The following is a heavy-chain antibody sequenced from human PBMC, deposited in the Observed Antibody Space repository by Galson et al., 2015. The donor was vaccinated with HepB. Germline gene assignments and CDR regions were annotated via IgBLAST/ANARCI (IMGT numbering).Heavy chain of an antibody. CDR1: GDSVSSNSAA. CDR3: ARAGGGGSWTGNWFDP. Sequence: CAISGDSVSSNSAAWNWLRQSPSRGLEWLGRTYYRSMWYNEYAVSVNGRITINPDTSKNQFSLQLNSVTPEDTAVYYCARAGGGGSWTGNWFDPWGQGTLVTVSS. V-gene: IGHV6-1*01. D-gene: IGHD6-13*01. J-gene: IGHJ5*02. CDR2: TYYRSMWYN.